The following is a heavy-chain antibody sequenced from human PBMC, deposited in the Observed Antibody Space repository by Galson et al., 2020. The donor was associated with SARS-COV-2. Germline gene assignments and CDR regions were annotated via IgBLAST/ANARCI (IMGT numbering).Heavy chain of an antibody. V-gene: IGHV1-24*01. CDR2: FDPEDGET. Sequence: ASVKVSCKVSGYTLTELSMHWVRQAPGKGLEWMGGFDPEDGETIYAQKFQGRVTMTEDTSTDTAYMELSSLRSEDTAVYYCATQIGHYDILTGYYPQVYYYGMDVWGQGTTVTVSS. J-gene: IGHJ6*02. D-gene: IGHD3-9*01. CDR1: GYTLTELS. CDR3: ATQIGHYDILTGYYPQVYYYGMDV.